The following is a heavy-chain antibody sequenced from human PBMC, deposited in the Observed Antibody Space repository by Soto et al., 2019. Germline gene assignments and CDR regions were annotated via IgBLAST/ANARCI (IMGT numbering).Heavy chain of an antibody. J-gene: IGHJ5*02. CDR3: ARSSVHIAAAGRLYL. Sequence: GSLRLSCTASGFAFRSHAMQWVRQAPGKGLEWVAVISSDGATKYVADSLKGRFTISRDNFESTMSLQMNNLRPEDTALYYCARSSVHIAAAGRLYLWGPGTLVTVSS. CDR2: ISSDGATK. CDR1: GFAFRSHA. D-gene: IGHD6-13*01. V-gene: IGHV3-30*14.